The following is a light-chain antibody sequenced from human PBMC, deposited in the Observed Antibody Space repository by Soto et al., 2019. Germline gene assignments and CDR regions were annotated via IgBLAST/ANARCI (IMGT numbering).Light chain of an antibody. J-gene: IGKJ5*01. V-gene: IGKV1D-13*01. CDR3: HQFNNYTRNT. CDR2: DAS. CDR1: QGISSA. Sequence: AIHLTQSPSSLSASVGDRVTITCRASQGISSALAWYQQKPGKAPKLLIYDASSLESGVPSRFSGSGSGTNFTLTISILQPEDFATYYCHQFNNYTRNTFGKGTRLEIK.